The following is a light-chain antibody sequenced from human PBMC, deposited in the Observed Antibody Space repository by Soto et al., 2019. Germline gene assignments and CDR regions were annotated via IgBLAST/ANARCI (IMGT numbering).Light chain of an antibody. CDR1: NVGSKS. J-gene: IGLJ1*01. V-gene: IGLV3-21*02. CDR3: QVWDTTSDQGV. Sequence: SYELTQPPSVSVAPGQTATVTCGGNNVGSKSVHWYQQKPGQAPVLVVYDDSDWPSGIPERFSGSNSGNTATLTISRVEAGDEAGYYCQVWDTTSDQGVFGTGTKVTVL. CDR2: DDS.